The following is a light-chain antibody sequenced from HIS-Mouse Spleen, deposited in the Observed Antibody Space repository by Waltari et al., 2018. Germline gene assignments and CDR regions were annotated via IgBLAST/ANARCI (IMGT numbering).Light chain of an antibody. CDR3: QSYDSSNVV. Sequence: NFMLTQPHSVSESPGKTVTISCPRSSGSIASTYVQWYQQRPGSAPPTVIYEDNQRPSGVPDRFSGSIDSSSNSASLTISGLKTEDEADYYCQSYDSSNVVFGGGTKLTVL. CDR2: EDN. V-gene: IGLV6-57*04. CDR1: SGSIASTY. J-gene: IGLJ2*01.